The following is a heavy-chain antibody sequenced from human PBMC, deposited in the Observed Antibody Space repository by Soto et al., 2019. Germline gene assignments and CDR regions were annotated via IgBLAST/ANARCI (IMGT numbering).Heavy chain of an antibody. Sequence: ASVKVSCKASGYTFTSYGISWVRQAPGKGLEWMGWISAYNGNTNYAQKLQGRVTMTTDTSTSTAYRELRSLRSDDTAVYYCARDSRVDSSWYYFDYWGQGTLVTVSS. CDR2: ISAYNGNT. J-gene: IGHJ4*02. V-gene: IGHV1-18*04. CDR1: GYTFTSYG. CDR3: ARDSRVDSSWYYFDY. D-gene: IGHD6-13*01.